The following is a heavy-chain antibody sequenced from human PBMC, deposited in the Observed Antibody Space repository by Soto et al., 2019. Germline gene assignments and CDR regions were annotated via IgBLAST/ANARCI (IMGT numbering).Heavy chain of an antibody. CDR3: AKEFGEYDYIWGSYRYTPRAHW. CDR2: ISGSGGST. J-gene: IGHJ3*01. Sequence: GGSLRLSCAASGFTFSSYAMSWVRQAPGKGLEWVSAISGSGGSTYYADSVKGRFTISRDNSKNTLYLQMNSLRAEDTAVYYCAKEFGEYDYIWGSYRYTPRAHWWGQGTMVTVSS. D-gene: IGHD3-16*02. V-gene: IGHV3-23*01. CDR1: GFTFSSYA.